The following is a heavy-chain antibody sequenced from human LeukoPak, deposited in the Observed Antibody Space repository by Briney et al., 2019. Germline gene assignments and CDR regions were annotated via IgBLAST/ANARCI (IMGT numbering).Heavy chain of an antibody. CDR1: GFTFSSYS. V-gene: IGHV3-21*01. CDR2: ISSSSSYI. CDR3: ARGDSSGYYTGDY. Sequence: PGGSLRLSCAASGFTFSSYSMNWVRQAPGKGLEWVSSISSSSSYIYYADSVKGRFTISRDNAKNSLSLQMNSLRAEDTAVYYCARGDSSGYYTGDYWGQGTLVTVSS. D-gene: IGHD3-22*01. J-gene: IGHJ4*02.